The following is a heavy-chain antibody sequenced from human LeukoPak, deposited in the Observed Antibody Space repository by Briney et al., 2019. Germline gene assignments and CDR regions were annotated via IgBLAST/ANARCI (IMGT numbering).Heavy chain of an antibody. J-gene: IGHJ4*02. CDR2: ISPNSGAT. CDR1: GYTFTAFY. CDR3: ARGYNDILTSYFY. D-gene: IGHD3-9*01. V-gene: IGHV1-2*02. Sequence: GASVKVSCTASGYTFTAFYIHWVRQAPGQGLEWMGWISPNSGATNYAQNFQDRVTMTRDTSISTAYMELSGLRSDDTAMYYCARGYNDILTSYFYWGQGTLVTVSS.